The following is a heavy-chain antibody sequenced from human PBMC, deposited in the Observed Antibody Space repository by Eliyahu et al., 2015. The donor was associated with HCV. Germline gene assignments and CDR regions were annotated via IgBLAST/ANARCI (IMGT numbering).Heavy chain of an antibody. CDR3: ARDRCSSTSCYGYNWFDP. CDR2: IIPIFGTA. CDR1: GGTFSSYA. Sequence: QVQLVQSGAEVKKPGSSVKVSCKASGGTFSSYATGWVRQAPGQGLEWMGGIIPIFGTANYAQKFQGRVTITADESTSTAYMELSSLRSEDTAVYYCARDRCSSTSCYGYNWFDPWGQGTLVTVSS. D-gene: IGHD2-2*01. J-gene: IGHJ5*02. V-gene: IGHV1-69*01.